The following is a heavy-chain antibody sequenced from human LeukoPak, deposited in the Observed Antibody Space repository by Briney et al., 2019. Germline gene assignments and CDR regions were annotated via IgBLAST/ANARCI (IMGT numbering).Heavy chain of an antibody. V-gene: IGHV4-39*07. J-gene: IGHJ5*02. CDR1: GGSITSYY. CDR2: IYYSGST. CDR3: ARVWRELLNWFDP. Sequence: PSETLSLTCTVSGGSITSYYWSWIRQPPGKGLEWIGSIYYSGSTYYNPSLKSRVTISVDTSKNQFSLKLSSVTAADTAVYYCARVWRELLNWFDPWGQGTLVTVSS. D-gene: IGHD1-26*01.